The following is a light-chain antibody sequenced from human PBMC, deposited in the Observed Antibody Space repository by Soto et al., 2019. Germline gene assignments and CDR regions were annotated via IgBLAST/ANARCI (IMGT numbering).Light chain of an antibody. Sequence: DVVVTQSPVSLAVSLGERATINGKSSQSLLYSPDNKNYLAWYQQKQGQPPKLLIYWASTRASGVPARFNGSGSGTDFTLTITSLQADDLALYYCHQYYSLPLTFGGGTKVET. CDR2: WAS. V-gene: IGKV4-1*01. J-gene: IGKJ4*01. CDR1: QSLLYSPDNKNY. CDR3: HQYYSLPLT.